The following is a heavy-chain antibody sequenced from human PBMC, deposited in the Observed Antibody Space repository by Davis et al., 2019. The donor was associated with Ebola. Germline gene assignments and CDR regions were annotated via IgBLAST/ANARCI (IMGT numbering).Heavy chain of an antibody. D-gene: IGHD5-12*01. CDR1: GYTFTSYG. J-gene: IGHJ5*02. V-gene: IGHV1-18*01. CDR2: ISAYNGNT. Sequence: ASVMVSCKASGYTFTSYGISWVRQAPGQGLEWMGWISAYNGNTNYAQKLHGRVTMTTDTSTSTAYMGLRSLRSDDTAVYYCARVRPRVATEIDPWGQGTLVTVSS. CDR3: ARVRPRVATEIDP.